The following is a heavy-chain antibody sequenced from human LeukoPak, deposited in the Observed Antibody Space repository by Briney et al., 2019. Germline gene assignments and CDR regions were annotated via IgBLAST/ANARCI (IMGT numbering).Heavy chain of an antibody. V-gene: IGHV3-74*01. CDR2: INSDGSST. D-gene: IGHD5-18*01. CDR3: ARVVVDTAMVFDY. J-gene: IGHJ4*02. Sequence: GGSLRLSCAASGFTFSSYWMHWVRQAPGKGLVWVSRINSDGSSTSYAGSVKGRFTISRDNAKNTLYLQMNSLRAEDTAVYYCARVVVDTAMVFDYWGQGTLVTVSS. CDR1: GFTFSSYW.